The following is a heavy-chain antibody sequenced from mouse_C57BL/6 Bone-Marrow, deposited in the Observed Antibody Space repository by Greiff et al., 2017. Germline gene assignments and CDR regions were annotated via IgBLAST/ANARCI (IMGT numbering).Heavy chain of an antibody. Sequence: QVQLQQSGAELARPGASVKMSCKASGYTFTSYTMHWVQQRPGQGLEWIGYINPSSGYTKYNQKFKDKATLTADKSSSTAYMQLSSLTSEDSAVYYCARGGYAVYAMDYWGQGTSVTVSS. D-gene: IGHD2-10*02. CDR1: GYTFTSYT. CDR3: ARGGYAVYAMDY. V-gene: IGHV1-4*01. J-gene: IGHJ4*01. CDR2: INPSSGYT.